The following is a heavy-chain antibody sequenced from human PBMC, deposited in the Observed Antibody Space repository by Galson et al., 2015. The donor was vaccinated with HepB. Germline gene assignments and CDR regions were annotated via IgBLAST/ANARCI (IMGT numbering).Heavy chain of an antibody. CDR3: AREGQYFDAREKGYGLDV. CDR2: IKPDGREK. D-gene: IGHD2/OR15-2a*01. V-gene: IGHV3-7*03. CDR1: GFTFNNYW. J-gene: IGHJ6*02. Sequence: SLRLSCEASGFTFNNYWMTWVRQAPGKGLEWVANIKPDGREKIYVDSVRGRFSISRDNAKNSLYMQMKGLRAEDKAVYYCAREGQYFDAREKGYGLDVWGQGTTVTVSS.